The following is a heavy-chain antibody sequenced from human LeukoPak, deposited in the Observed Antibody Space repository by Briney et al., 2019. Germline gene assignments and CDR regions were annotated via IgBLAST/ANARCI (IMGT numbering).Heavy chain of an antibody. CDR1: GGSISSYY. J-gene: IGHJ3*02. CDR2: IYLSGST. CDR3: GRVLGERESTFAI. Sequence: PSETLSLTCTVSGGSISSYYWSWVRQPPGKGLEWVGYIYLSGSTNYNPPLKSRVTISVDPSKNKFSLKLGSVTAADPAVYYCGRVLGERESTFAIWGEGTMVTVSS. D-gene: IGHD1-26*01. V-gene: IGHV4-59*01.